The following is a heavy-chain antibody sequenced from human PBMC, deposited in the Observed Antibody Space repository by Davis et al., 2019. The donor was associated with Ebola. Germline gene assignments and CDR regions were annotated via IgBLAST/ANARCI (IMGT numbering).Heavy chain of an antibody. CDR1: GGSFSGYY. J-gene: IGHJ6*02. V-gene: IGHV4-34*01. CDR3: ARFGYYRGYYGMDV. CDR2: INHSGST. Sequence: MPSEPLSLTCAVHGGSFSGYYWSWNRQPPGKGLEWIGEINHSGSTNYNPSLKSRVTISVDTSKNQFSLKLSSVTAADTAVYYCARFGYYRGYYGMDVWGQGTTVTVSS. D-gene: IGHD3-3*01.